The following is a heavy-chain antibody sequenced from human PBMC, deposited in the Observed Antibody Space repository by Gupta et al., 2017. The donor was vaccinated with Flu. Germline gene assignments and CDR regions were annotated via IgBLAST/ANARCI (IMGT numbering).Heavy chain of an antibody. D-gene: IGHD3-10*01. CDR2: IWYDGTKE. Sequence: QVRLVESGGGVVRPGESLRVSCAASGFSFNASVRHWVREAPGKGLEWVASIWYDGTKEDYADSVKGRLNISRDNPKSTLYLQMDSLRAEDTAVYYCVREQSRWFGDSSPYYYYYMDVWGKGTPVTVS. CDR1: GFSFNASV. V-gene: IGHV3-33*01. J-gene: IGHJ6*03. CDR3: VREQSRWFGDSSPYYYYYMDV.